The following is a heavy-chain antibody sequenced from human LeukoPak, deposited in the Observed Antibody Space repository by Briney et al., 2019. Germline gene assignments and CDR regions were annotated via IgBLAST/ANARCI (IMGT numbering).Heavy chain of an antibody. CDR2: ISGSGGST. D-gene: IGHD3-10*01. Sequence: GGSLRLSCAASGFTFSSYAMSWVRQAPGKGLEWVSAISGSGGSTYYADSVKGRFTISRDNSKNTLYLQMNGLRAEDTAVYYCAKGLLWFREFDYWGQGTLVTVSS. CDR3: AKGLLWFREFDY. J-gene: IGHJ4*02. CDR1: GFTFSSYA. V-gene: IGHV3-23*01.